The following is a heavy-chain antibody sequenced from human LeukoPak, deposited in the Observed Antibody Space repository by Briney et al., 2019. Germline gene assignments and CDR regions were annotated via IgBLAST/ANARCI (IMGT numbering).Heavy chain of an antibody. V-gene: IGHV3-21*01. CDR1: GFTFSSYS. CDR3: ARDSYYYYDSSGYGDY. D-gene: IGHD3-22*01. Sequence: GGSLRLSCAASGFTFSSYSMNWVRQAPGKGLEWVSSISSSSSYIYYADSVKGRFTISRDNAKNSLYLQMNSLRAEDTAVYYCARDSYYYYDSSGYGDYWGQGTLVTVSS. J-gene: IGHJ4*02. CDR2: ISSSSSYI.